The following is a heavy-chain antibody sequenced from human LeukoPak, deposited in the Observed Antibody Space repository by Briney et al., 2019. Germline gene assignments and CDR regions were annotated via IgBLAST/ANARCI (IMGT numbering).Heavy chain of an antibody. CDR2: INHGGST. Sequence: KPSETLSLTCTVSGGSISSSSYYWGWIRQPPGKGLEWIGEINHGGSTNHNPSLKSRVTTSVDTSKNQFSLKLSSVTAADTAVYYCARRGSSSWFSSFDYWGQGTLVTVSS. D-gene: IGHD6-13*01. V-gene: IGHV4-39*07. CDR1: GGSISSSSYY. CDR3: ARRGSSSWFSSFDY. J-gene: IGHJ4*02.